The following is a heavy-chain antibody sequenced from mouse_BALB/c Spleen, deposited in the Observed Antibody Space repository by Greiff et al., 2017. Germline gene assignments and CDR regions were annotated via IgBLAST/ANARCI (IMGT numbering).Heavy chain of an antibody. D-gene: IGHD2-1*01. CDR3: ARQVYGNSYYYAMDY. J-gene: IGHJ4*01. CDR1: GFTFSSYG. CDR2: ISSGGSYT. V-gene: IGHV5-6*01. Sequence: EVNLVESGGDLVKPGGSLKLSCAASGFTFSSYGMSWVRQTPDKRLEWVATISSGGSYTYYPDSVKGRFTISRDNAKNTLYLQMSSLKSEDTAMYYCARQVYGNSYYYAMDYWGQGTSVTVSS.